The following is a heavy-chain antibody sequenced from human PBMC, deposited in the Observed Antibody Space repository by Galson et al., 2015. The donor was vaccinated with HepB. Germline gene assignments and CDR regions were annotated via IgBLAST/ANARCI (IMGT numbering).Heavy chain of an antibody. CDR1: GFTFRSYG. Sequence: SLRLSCAASGFTFRSYGIHWVRQAPGKGLEWVALIWYDGSNQYYADSVKGRFTISRDNSQNTLYLQMNSLRAEDTALYYCARARDTRSHYYYGLDVWGQGTTVTVSS. V-gene: IGHV3-33*01. D-gene: IGHD5-18*01. J-gene: IGHJ6*02. CDR2: IWYDGSNQ. CDR3: ARARDTRSHYYYGLDV.